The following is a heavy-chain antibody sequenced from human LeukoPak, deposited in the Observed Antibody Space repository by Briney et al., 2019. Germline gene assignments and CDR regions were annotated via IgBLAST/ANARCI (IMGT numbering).Heavy chain of an antibody. CDR2: ITDTGGAN. CDR1: GFIFSSYS. D-gene: IGHD3-16*01. CDR3: ARDHNWGFDY. J-gene: IGHJ4*02. V-gene: IGHV3-48*02. Sequence: GGSLRLSCAASGFIFSSYSMSWVRQAPGKGLEWVSYITDTGGANYYADSVKGRFTISRDNAKNSLYLQVSSLRDEDTGIYYCARDHNWGFDYWGQGILVTVSS.